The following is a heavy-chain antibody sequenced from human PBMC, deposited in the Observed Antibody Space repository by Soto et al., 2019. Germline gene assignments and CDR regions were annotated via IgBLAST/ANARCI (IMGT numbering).Heavy chain of an antibody. CDR1: GYTFTSYG. D-gene: IGHD3-22*01. CDR2: ISAYNGNT. J-gene: IGHJ5*02. V-gene: IGHV1-18*01. Sequence: ASVKVSCKASGYTFTSYGISWVRQAPGQGLEWMGWISAYNGNTNYAQKLQGRVTMTTDTSTSTAYMELRSLRSDDTAVYYCARVLDSSGYYAFAPRGKGTLVTVSS. CDR3: ARVLDSSGYYAFAP.